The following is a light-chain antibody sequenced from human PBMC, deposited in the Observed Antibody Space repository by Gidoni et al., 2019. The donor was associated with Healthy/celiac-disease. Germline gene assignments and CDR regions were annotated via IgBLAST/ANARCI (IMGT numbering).Light chain of an antibody. J-gene: IGLJ2*01. CDR1: ALSKKY. V-gene: IGLV3-25*03. Sequence: SYELTQPPSVSVAPGQTARITCSVDALSKKYASWDQQKPGQAPVLVIYKDTERPSGIPERFSGSTSGTTVTLTISGVQAEDEADYYCQSADSSGTYVVFGGGTKLTVL. CDR3: QSADSSGTYVV. CDR2: KDT.